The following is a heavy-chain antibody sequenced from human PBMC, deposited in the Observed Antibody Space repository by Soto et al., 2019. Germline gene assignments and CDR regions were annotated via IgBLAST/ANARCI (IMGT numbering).Heavy chain of an antibody. V-gene: IGHV3-23*01. D-gene: IGHD2-2*01. Sequence: PGGSLRLSCAASGFTFSSYAMSWVRQAPGKGLEWVSAISGSGGSTYYADSVKGRFTISRDNSKNTLYLQMNSLRAEDTAVYYCAKYRRPGAQSRRAYYYYGMDVWGQGTTVTVSS. J-gene: IGHJ6*02. CDR1: GFTFSSYA. CDR2: ISGSGGST. CDR3: AKYRRPGAQSRRAYYYYGMDV.